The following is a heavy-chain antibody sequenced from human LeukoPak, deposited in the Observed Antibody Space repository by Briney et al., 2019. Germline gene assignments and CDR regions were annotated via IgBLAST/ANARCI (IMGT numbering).Heavy chain of an antibody. CDR3: ARSPLGIAPFDY. Sequence: GGSLRLSCAASGFTFSDHHMDWVRQAPGEGLEWVARIRNKANRYTTEYGASVKGRFTISRDDSENSLYLQMDSLKTEDTAVYYCARSPLGIAPFDYWGQGTLVTVSS. V-gene: IGHV3-72*01. J-gene: IGHJ4*02. D-gene: IGHD7-27*01. CDR2: IRNKANRYTT. CDR1: GFTFSDHH.